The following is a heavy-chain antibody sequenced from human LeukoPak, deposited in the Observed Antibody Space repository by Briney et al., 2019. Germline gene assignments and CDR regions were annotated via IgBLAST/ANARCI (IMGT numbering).Heavy chain of an antibody. V-gene: IGHV1-69*01. CDR1: GYSFTSYW. D-gene: IGHD2-15*01. Sequence: KISCKGSGYSFTSYWISWVRQAPGQGLEWMGGIIPIFGTANYAQKFQGRVTITADESTSTAYMELSSLRSEDTAVYYCAREVDGAFDIWGQGTMVTVSS. CDR3: AREVDGAFDI. J-gene: IGHJ3*02. CDR2: IIPIFGTA.